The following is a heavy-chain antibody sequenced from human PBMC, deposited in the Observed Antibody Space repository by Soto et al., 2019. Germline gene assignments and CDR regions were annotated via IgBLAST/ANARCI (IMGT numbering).Heavy chain of an antibody. Sequence: SETLSLTCTVSGGSIRSGGYYWSWIQQHPGKGLEWIGYIYYSGSTYYNPSLKSRVTISVDTSKNQFSLKLSSVTAADTAVYYCARFYNYYGSGSYYRYFDYWGQGTLVTVSS. CDR1: GGSIRSGGYY. CDR2: IYYSGST. CDR3: ARFYNYYGSGSYYRYFDY. J-gene: IGHJ4*02. V-gene: IGHV4-31*03. D-gene: IGHD3-10*01.